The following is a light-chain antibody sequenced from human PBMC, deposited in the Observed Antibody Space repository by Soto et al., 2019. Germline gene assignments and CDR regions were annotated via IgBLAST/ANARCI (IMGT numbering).Light chain of an antibody. CDR2: VNGDGSH. CDR3: QTWGPGIKVV. Sequence: QPVLTQSPSASASLGASVKLTCTLSSGHSNYAIAWHQQQPKKGPRYLMRVNGDGSHNKGDGIPDRFSGSSSGAERYLSISSLQSDDEADYYCQTWGPGIKVVFGGGTKLTVL. J-gene: IGLJ3*02. V-gene: IGLV4-69*01. CDR1: SGHSNYA.